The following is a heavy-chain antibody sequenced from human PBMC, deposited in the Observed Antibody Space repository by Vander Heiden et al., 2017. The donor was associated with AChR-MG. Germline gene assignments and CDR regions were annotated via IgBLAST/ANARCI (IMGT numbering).Heavy chain of an antibody. V-gene: IGHV1-69*06. Sequence: QVQLVQSGAEVKKPGSSVKVSCKASGGTFSSYAISWGRQAPGQGLEWMGGIIPIFGTANYAQKFQGRVTITADKSTSTAYMELSSLRSEDTAVYYCARTTNYDFWSGYYRGGGYFDYWGQGTLVTVSS. CDR2: IIPIFGTA. CDR3: ARTTNYDFWSGYYRGGGYFDY. D-gene: IGHD3-3*01. J-gene: IGHJ4*02. CDR1: GGTFSSYA.